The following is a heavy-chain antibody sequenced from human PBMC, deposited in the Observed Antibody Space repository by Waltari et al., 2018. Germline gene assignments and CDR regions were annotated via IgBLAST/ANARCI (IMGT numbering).Heavy chain of an antibody. D-gene: IGHD6-6*01. CDR2: IYTSGST. CDR3: ASIAALGPMGAFDY. J-gene: IGHJ4*02. V-gene: IGHV4-4*07. CDR1: GGSISSYY. Sequence: QVQLQESGPGLVKPSETLSLTCTVSGGSISSYYWSWIRQPAGKGLEVIGRIYTSGSTNYNPSLKSRVTMSVDTSKNQFSLKLSSVTAADTAVYYCASIAALGPMGAFDYWGQGTLVTVSS.